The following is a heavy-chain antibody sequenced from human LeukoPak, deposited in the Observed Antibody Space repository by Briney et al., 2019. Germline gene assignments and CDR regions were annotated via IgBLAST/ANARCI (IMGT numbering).Heavy chain of an antibody. Sequence: PGGSLRLSCAASGFTFSSYSMNWVRQAPGKGLEWVSSISSSSSYIYYADSVKGRFTISRDNAKNSLYLQMNSLRAEDTAVYYCAALRRGKYGMYVWGQGTTVTVSS. CDR1: GFTFSSYS. J-gene: IGHJ6*02. CDR3: AALRRGKYGMYV. CDR2: ISSSSSYI. V-gene: IGHV3-21*01. D-gene: IGHD3-16*01.